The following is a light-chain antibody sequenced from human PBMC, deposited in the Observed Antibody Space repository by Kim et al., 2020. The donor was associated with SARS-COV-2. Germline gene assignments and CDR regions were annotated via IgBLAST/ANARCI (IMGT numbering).Light chain of an antibody. CDR2: AAS. J-gene: IGKJ4*01. V-gene: IGKV1-8*01. CDR3: QQYYSYPLT. CDR1: QGISSY. Sequence: AIRMTQSPSSLSASTGDRVTITCRASQGISSYLAWYQQKPGKAPKLLIYAASTLQSGVPSRFSGSGSGTDFTLTISCLQSEDFATYYCQQYYSYPLTCGGGPKLGI.